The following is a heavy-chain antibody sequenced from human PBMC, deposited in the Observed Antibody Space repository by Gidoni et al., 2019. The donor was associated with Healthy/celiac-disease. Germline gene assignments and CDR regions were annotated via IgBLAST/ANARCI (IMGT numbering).Heavy chain of an antibody. D-gene: IGHD4-17*01. CDR2: IKQDGSEK. J-gene: IGHJ5*02. CDR1: GSTFSSYW. CDR3: ARDVGGDYTNWFDP. Sequence: EVQLVESGGGLVQPGGSMRLSCADSGSTFSSYWMSWVRKAPGKGLEWVANIKQDGSEKYYVDSVKGRFTISRDNAKNSLYLQMNSLRAEDTAVYYCARDVGGDYTNWFDPWGQGTLVTVSS. V-gene: IGHV3-7*01.